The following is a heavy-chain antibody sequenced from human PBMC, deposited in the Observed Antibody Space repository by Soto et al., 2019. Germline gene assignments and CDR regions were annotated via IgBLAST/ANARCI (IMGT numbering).Heavy chain of an antibody. CDR3: AREIQLDVESQSDY. CDR2: IYNSGNA. Sequence: QLQLRESGPGLVKPSETLSLTCSVSGASITGTTYYWGWIRQPPGKGLEWIGSIYNSGNAYYKASLKSRLTISVDTSKIQFSLRLTSVNAADTAAYDWAREIQLDVESQSDYWGQGILVTVSS. V-gene: IGHV4-39*02. CDR1: GASITGTTYY. D-gene: IGHD1-1*01. J-gene: IGHJ4*02.